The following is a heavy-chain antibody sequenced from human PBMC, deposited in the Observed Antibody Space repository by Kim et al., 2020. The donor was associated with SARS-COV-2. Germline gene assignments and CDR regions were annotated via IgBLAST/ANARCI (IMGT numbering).Heavy chain of an antibody. CDR3: ARDPDYTSGWYEN. CDR1: GFTFSSYG. J-gene: IGHJ4*02. Sequence: GGSLRLSCAASGFTFSSYGMHWVRQAPGKGLEWVAFISYDGNNKYYADSVKGRLTISRDNSKNTLYLQMNSLRAEDTAVYYCARDPDYTSGWYENWGQGTLVTVSS. CDR2: ISYDGNNK. V-gene: IGHV3-33*05. D-gene: IGHD6-19*01.